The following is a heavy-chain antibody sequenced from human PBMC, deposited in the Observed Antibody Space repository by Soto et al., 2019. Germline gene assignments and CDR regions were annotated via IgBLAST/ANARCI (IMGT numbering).Heavy chain of an antibody. J-gene: IGHJ4*02. CDR2: IYYSGST. V-gene: IGHV4-59*01. CDR1: GGSISSYY. CDR3: ARDAAVAGYDY. Sequence: SETLSLTCTVSGGSISSYYWSWIRQPPGKGLEWIGYIYYSGSTNYNPSLKSRVTISVDTSKNQFSLKLSSVTAADTAVYYCARDAAVAGYDYWGQGTLVTVSS. D-gene: IGHD6-19*01.